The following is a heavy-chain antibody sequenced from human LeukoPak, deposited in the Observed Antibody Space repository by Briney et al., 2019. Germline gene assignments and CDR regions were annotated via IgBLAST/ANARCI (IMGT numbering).Heavy chain of an antibody. CDR2: IDYSGTT. Sequence: SETLSLTCTVSGGSLSSRVYYWAWLRQTPGKGPEWIGSIDYSGTTYYKSSLESRVSMSVDTSKNHLSLNLTSVTAADTAVYYCARQKVTTMTRTFDNWGQGTLVTVSS. D-gene: IGHD2-21*02. CDR3: ARQKVTTMTRTFDN. J-gene: IGHJ4*02. V-gene: IGHV4-39*01. CDR1: GGSLSSRVYY.